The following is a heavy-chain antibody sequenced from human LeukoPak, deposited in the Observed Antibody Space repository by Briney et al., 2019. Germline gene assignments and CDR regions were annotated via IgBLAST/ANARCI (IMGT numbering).Heavy chain of an antibody. CDR3: ASHYCSSTSCPNNWFDP. D-gene: IGHD2-2*01. Sequence: PSETLSLTCTVSGGSISSYYWSWIRQPPGKGPEWIGYIYYSGSTNYNPSLKSRVTISVDTSKNQFSLKLSSVTAADTAVYYCASHYCSSTSCPNNWFDPWGQGTLVTVSS. CDR2: IYYSGST. CDR1: GGSISSYY. V-gene: IGHV4-59*01. J-gene: IGHJ5*02.